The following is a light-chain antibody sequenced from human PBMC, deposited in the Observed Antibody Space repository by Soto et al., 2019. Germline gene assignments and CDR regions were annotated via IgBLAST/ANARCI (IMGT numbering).Light chain of an antibody. CDR1: QSVSSY. CDR2: DAS. J-gene: IGKJ5*01. CDR3: QQYGSSIT. V-gene: IGKV3-11*01. Sequence: IVLTQSPATPSLSPGERATLSCRASQSVSSYLAWYQQKPGQAPRLLIYDASNRATGIPARFSGSGSGTDFTLTISRLEPEDFAVYYCQQYGSSITFGQGTRLEIK.